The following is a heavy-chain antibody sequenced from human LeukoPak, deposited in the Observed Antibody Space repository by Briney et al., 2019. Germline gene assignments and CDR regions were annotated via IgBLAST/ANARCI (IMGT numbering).Heavy chain of an antibody. J-gene: IGHJ4*02. V-gene: IGHV4-59*01. CDR2: IYYSGST. D-gene: IGHD6-19*01. CDR3: ARTQRGIAVAGYYFDN. Sequence: SETLSLTCTVSGGSISSYYWSWIRQPPGKGLEWIGYIYYSGSTNYNPSLKSRVTISVDTSKNQFSLKLSSVTAADTAVYYCARTQRGIAVAGYYFDNSGQGTL. CDR1: GGSISSYY.